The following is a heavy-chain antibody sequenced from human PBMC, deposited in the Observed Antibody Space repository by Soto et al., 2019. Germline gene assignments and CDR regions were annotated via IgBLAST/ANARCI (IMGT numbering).Heavy chain of an antibody. CDR3: AGAPTLYYFDF. Sequence: QVQLQESGPGLVKPSETLSLTCTVSGDAISSGARSWSWIRQDPGRGLEWIGSIHYSGTPYSNTALISRISISLVTSQNQFSLSLSSVTAADTAVYWSAGAPTLYYFDFWGQGPLVTVSS. D-gene: IGHD4-17*01. CDR2: IHYSGTP. CDR1: GDAISSGARS. V-gene: IGHV4-31*03. J-gene: IGHJ4*02.